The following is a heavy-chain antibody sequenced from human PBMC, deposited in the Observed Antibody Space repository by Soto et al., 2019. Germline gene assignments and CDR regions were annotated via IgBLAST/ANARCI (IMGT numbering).Heavy chain of an antibody. Sequence: QVQLVQSGAEVKKPGASVKVSCKASGYTFTSYGISWVRQAPGPGLEWMGWISAYNGNTNYPQKLQGRVTMTTDTSTGTAYLELRSLSSDDTAVYYCARDAPPFGYWGQGTLVTVSS. CDR1: GYTFTSYG. CDR3: ARDAPPFGY. D-gene: IGHD3-10*01. V-gene: IGHV1-18*01. J-gene: IGHJ4*02. CDR2: ISAYNGNT.